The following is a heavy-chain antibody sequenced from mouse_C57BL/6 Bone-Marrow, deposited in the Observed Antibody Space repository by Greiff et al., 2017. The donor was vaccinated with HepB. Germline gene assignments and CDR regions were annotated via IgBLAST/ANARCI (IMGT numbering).Heavy chain of an antibody. J-gene: IGHJ2*01. CDR2: ISSGGDYI. Sequence: EVQRVESGEGLVKPGGSLKLSCAASGFTFSSYAMSWVRQTPEKRLAWVAYISSGGDYIYYADTVKGRFTISRDNARNTLYLQMSSLKSEDTAMYYCTRDRLPYYFDYWGQGTTRTVSS. V-gene: IGHV5-9-1*02. D-gene: IGHD2-4*01. CDR1: GFTFSSYA. CDR3: TRDRLPYYFDY.